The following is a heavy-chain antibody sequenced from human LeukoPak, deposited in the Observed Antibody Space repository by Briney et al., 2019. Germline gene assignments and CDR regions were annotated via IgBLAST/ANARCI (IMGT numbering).Heavy chain of an antibody. Sequence: ASVKVSCKASGGTFSSYAISWVRQAPGQGLEWMGGIIPIFGTPNYAQKFQGRVTMTRDTSTSTVYMELSSLRSEDTAVYYCARSEVGGRVKVTNWFDPWGQGTLVTVSS. V-gene: IGHV1-69*05. CDR1: GGTFSSYA. CDR3: ARSEVGGRVKVTNWFDP. D-gene: IGHD3-10*01. J-gene: IGHJ5*02. CDR2: IIPIFGTP.